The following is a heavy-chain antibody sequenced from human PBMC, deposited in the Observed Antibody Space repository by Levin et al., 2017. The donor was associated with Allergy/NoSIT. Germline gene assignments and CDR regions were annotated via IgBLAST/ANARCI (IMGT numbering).Heavy chain of an antibody. CDR1: GFTFSSYA. CDR3: AKDRYSYSRSWYAEFDY. CDR2: ISGSGGST. Sequence: GESLKISCAASGFTFSSYAMSWVRQAPGKGLEWVSGISGSGGSTYYADSVKGRFTISRDNSKNTLYLQMNSLRAEDTAVYYCAKDRYSYSRSWYAEFDYWGQGTLVTVSS. J-gene: IGHJ4*02. D-gene: IGHD6-13*01. V-gene: IGHV3-23*01.